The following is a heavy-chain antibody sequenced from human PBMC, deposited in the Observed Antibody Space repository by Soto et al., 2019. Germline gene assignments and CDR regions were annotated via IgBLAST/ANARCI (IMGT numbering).Heavy chain of an antibody. J-gene: IGHJ4*02. V-gene: IGHV4-59*01. D-gene: IGHD3-16*02. CDR1: GGSISSYY. CDR3: ARHQAVSGSYPFDF. CDR2: IYYSGST. Sequence: QVQLQESGPGLVKPSETLSLTCTVSGGSISSYYWSWIRQPPGKGLEWIGYIYYSGSTNYNPSLKSRVNIAVETSKNQFSLKLSSVTAADRAVYYCARHQAVSGSYPFDFWGQGTLVTVSS.